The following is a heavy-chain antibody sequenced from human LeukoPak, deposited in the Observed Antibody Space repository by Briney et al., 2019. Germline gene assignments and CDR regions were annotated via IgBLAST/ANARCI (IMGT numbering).Heavy chain of an antibody. V-gene: IGHV3-30*18. Sequence: PGTSLRLSCAASGFTFSTYGMHWVRQAPGKGLEWVALTSYDGSNKYYADSVKGRFTISRDNSKNTLYLQMNSLRADDTAVYYCAKEIAVAGTSFDYWGQGTLVTVSS. J-gene: IGHJ4*02. CDR1: GFTFSTYG. D-gene: IGHD6-19*01. CDR3: AKEIAVAGTSFDY. CDR2: TSYDGSNK.